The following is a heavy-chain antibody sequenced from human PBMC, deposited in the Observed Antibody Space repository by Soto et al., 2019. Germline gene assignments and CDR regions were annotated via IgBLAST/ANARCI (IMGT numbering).Heavy chain of an antibody. J-gene: IGHJ6*02. CDR3: ARGDCSSTSCTTPYYYYGMAV. Sequence: GGSLRLSSAASGLTFGSYEMNWVRQAPGKGLEGVSYISSSGSTLYYAGSVKRRFTISRDNAKNSLYLQMNSLRAEDTAVYYCARGDCSSTSCTTPYYYYGMAVWVQGTTVTVS. V-gene: IGHV3-48*03. D-gene: IGHD2-2*01. CDR1: GLTFGSYE. CDR2: ISSSGSTL.